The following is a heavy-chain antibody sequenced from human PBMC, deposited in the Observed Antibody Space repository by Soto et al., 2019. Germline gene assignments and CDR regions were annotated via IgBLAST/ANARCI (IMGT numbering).Heavy chain of an antibody. Sequence: GGSLRLSCAASGFTFSSYAMSWVRQAPGKGLEWVSAISGSGGSTYYADSVKGRFTISRYNSKNTLYLQMNSLTAEDPAVYYCAKDGGAVYYFWSGYYTGLGCWGQGTLVTVSS. CDR1: GFTFSSYA. V-gene: IGHV3-23*01. D-gene: IGHD3-3*01. J-gene: IGHJ4*02. CDR3: AKDGGAVYYFWSGYYTGLGC. CDR2: ISGSGGST.